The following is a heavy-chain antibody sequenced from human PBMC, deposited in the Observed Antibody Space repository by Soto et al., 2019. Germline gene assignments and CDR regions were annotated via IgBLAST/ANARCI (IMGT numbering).Heavy chain of an antibody. Sequence: QVQLQESGPGLVKPSQTLSLTCTVSGGSISSGDYYWSWIRQPPGKGLEWIGYIYYSGSTYYNPSLKGRVTISVDSSKNQFSLKLSSVTAADTAVYYCARVPHPRYGDYGVGDYWGQGTLVTVSS. CDR1: GGSISSGDYY. V-gene: IGHV4-30-4*01. CDR2: IYYSGST. J-gene: IGHJ4*02. CDR3: ARVPHPRYGDYGVGDY. D-gene: IGHD4-17*01.